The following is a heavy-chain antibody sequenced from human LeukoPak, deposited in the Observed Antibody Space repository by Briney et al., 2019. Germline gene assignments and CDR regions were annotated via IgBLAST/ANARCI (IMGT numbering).Heavy chain of an antibody. CDR3: ARPRAYCGGDCYSYTFDI. CDR2: IYYTGIT. CDR1: GGSVSSGSYY. D-gene: IGHD2-21*02. V-gene: IGHV4-61*01. J-gene: IGHJ3*02. Sequence: PSETLSLTCTVSGGSVSSGSYYWSWIRQPPGKGLEWIGYIYYTGITNYNPSLKSRVTISVDTSKNQFSLKLSSVTAADTAVYYCARPRAYCGGDCYSYTFDIWGRGTMVTVSS.